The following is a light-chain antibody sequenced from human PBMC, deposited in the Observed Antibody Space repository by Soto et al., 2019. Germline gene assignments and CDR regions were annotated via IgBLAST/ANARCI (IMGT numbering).Light chain of an antibody. Sequence: DIQMTQSPSSLSASVGDRVTITCRASQSVSSYLSWYQVKPGKAPKVLIYAASSLQSGVPSRFSGSGSGTHFTLTISSLQPEDFATFYCQQTFSIPYTFGKGTKVDIK. CDR1: QSVSSY. CDR2: AAS. J-gene: IGKJ2*01. V-gene: IGKV1-39*01. CDR3: QQTFSIPYT.